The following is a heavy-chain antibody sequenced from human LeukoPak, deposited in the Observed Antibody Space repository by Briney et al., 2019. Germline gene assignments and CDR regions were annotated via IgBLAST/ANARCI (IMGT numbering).Heavy chain of an antibody. D-gene: IGHD3-22*01. V-gene: IGHV1-18*01. CDR2: ISAYNGNT. CDR1: GYTFTSYG. J-gene: IGHJ6*02. CDR3: ARVDSSGYYYYGMDV. Sequence: GASVKVSCKASGYTFTSYGISWVRQAPGQGLEGMGWISAYNGNTNYAQKLQGRVTMTTDTSTSTAYMELRSLRSDDTAVYYCARVDSSGYYYYGMDVWGQGTTVTVSS.